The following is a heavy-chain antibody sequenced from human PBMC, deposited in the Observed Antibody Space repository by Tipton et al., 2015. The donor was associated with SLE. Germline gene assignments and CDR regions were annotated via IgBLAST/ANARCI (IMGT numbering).Heavy chain of an antibody. CDR1: GFTFSSYW. CDR3: AKDGDYGGNSGYFDY. Sequence: SLRLSCAASGFTFSSYWMSWVRQAPGKGLEWVANIKQDGSEKYYADSVKGRFTISRDNSKNTLYLQMNSLRAEDTAVYYCAKDGDYGGNSGYFDYWGQGTLVTVSS. CDR2: IKQDGSEK. V-gene: IGHV3-7*01. J-gene: IGHJ4*02. D-gene: IGHD4-23*01.